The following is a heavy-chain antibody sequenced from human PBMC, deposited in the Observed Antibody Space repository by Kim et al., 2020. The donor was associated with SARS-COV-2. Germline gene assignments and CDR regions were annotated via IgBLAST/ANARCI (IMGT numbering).Heavy chain of an antibody. Sequence: CAQKFQGRVTITADESTSTAYMELSSLRSEDTAVYYCARENNWNYIGFDYWGQGTLVTVSS. D-gene: IGHD1-7*01. V-gene: IGHV1-69*01. J-gene: IGHJ4*02. CDR3: ARENNWNYIGFDY.